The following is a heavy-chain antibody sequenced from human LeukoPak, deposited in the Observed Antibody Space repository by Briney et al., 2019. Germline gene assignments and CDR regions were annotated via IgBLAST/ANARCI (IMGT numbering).Heavy chain of an antibody. Sequence: PGGSLRLSCAASGFTFSNYAMSWVRQAPGKGLEWVSAISSSGGRTYYADSVKGRFTISRDNSKSTLYLQMNSLRAEDTAVYYCAKEDGYGAKNYWGQGTLVTVSS. CDR3: AKEDGYGAKNY. J-gene: IGHJ4*02. D-gene: IGHD4-17*01. CDR2: ISSSGGRT. CDR1: GFTFSNYA. V-gene: IGHV3-23*01.